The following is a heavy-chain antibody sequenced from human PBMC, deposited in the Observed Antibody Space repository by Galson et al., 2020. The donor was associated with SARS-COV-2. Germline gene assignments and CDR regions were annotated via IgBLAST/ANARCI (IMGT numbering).Heavy chain of an antibody. D-gene: IGHD3-16*01. Sequence: GESLKISCAASGFTFSTYWMHWVRQAPGKGLVWVARIDSEGSRTIYADSVKGRFTISRDNAKNTLYLQMNSVRPEDTAAYFCAREGEDTWYDYVMDAWGQGTTVTVSS. V-gene: IGHV3-74*01. CDR3: AREGEDTWYDYVMDA. CDR2: IDSEGSRT. CDR1: GFTFSTYW. J-gene: IGHJ6*02.